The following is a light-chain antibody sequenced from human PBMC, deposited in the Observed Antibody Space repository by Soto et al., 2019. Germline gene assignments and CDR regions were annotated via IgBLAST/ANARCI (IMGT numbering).Light chain of an antibody. V-gene: IGKV1-5*03. CDR1: QSISTW. CDR2: KAS. CDR3: QQYNSYPFT. Sequence: DIQTTQSPPTLSASVGDRVTITCRASQSISTWLAWYQQKPGKAPKLLIYKASSLETGVPLRFSGSGSGTEFTLTISSLQPDDFATYYCQQYNSYPFTFGPGTKVDIK. J-gene: IGKJ3*01.